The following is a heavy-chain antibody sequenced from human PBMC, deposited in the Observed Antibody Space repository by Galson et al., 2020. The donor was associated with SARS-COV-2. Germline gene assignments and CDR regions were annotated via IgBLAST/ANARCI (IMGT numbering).Heavy chain of an antibody. Sequence: GGSLRLSCEVSGFTFKDFWMSWFRQAPGKGLEWVANIRGDGSETNYVDSVKGRFSISRDNTVNSLYLQMNNLRVEDTAVYYCSREGWHGGYWGQGTRVTVSS. V-gene: IGHV3-7*01. CDR1: GFTFKDFW. CDR2: IRGDGSET. CDR3: SREGWHGGY. J-gene: IGHJ4*02. D-gene: IGHD6-19*01.